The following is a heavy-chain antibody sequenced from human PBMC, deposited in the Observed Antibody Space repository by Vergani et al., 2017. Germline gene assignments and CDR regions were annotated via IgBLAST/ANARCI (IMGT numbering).Heavy chain of an antibody. CDR2: ISYDGSNK. J-gene: IGHJ6*03. CDR3: ARDPGPVLRYFDWLSPYYYYYMDV. D-gene: IGHD3-9*01. V-gene: IGHV3-30*01. Sequence: QVQLVESGGGVVQPGRSLRLSCAASGFTFCSYAMTWVRQAPGKGLVWVAVISYDGSNKYYADSVKGRFTISRDNSKNTLDLQMNSLRAEDTAVYYCARDPGPVLRYFDWLSPYYYYYMDVGGKGTTVTVS. CDR1: GFTFCSYA.